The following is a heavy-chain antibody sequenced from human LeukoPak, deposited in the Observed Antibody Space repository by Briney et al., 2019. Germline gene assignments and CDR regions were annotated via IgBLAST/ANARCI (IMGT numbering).Heavy chain of an antibody. V-gene: IGHV3-7*01. J-gene: IGHJ4*02. CDR3: ARGDIVVVPAAIYY. Sequence: PGGSLRLSCAASGFTFSSYWMSWVRQAPGKGLEWVANIKQDGSEKYYVDSVKGRFTISRDNAKNSLYLQMNSLRAEDTAVYYCARGDIVVVPAAIYYWGQGTLVTVSS. CDR2: IKQDGSEK. CDR1: GFTFSSYW. D-gene: IGHD2-2*01.